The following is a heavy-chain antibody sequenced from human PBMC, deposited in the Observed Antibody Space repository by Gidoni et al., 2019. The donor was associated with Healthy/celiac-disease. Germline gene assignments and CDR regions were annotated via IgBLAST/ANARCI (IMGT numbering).Heavy chain of an antibody. CDR1: AFTFSSYG. CDR2: IWYDGSNK. Sequence: QVQLVESGGGVVQPGRSLRLSCAASAFTFSSYGMHWVRQAPGKGLGWVAVIWYDGSNKYYADSVKGRFTISRDNSKNTLYLQMNSLRAEDTAVYYCARSDYYGSGSYSNYWGQGTLVTVSS. J-gene: IGHJ4*02. CDR3: ARSDYYGSGSYSNY. V-gene: IGHV3-33*01. D-gene: IGHD3-10*01.